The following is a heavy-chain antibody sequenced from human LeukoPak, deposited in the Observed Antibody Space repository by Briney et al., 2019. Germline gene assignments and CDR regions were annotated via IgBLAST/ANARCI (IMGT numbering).Heavy chain of an antibody. J-gene: IGHJ4*02. D-gene: IGHD6-19*01. Sequence: GGSLRLSCAASGFTFSSYWMHWVRQAPGKGLVWVSRINSDGSSTSYADSVRGRFTISGDNAKNTLYLQMNSLRAEDTAVYYCARGGEYSSGWYGFWGQGTLVTVSS. V-gene: IGHV3-74*01. CDR2: INSDGSST. CDR3: ARGGEYSSGWYGF. CDR1: GFTFSSYW.